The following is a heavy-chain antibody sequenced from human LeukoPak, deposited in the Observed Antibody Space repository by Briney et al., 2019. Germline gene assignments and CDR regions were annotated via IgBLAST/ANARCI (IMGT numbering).Heavy chain of an antibody. Sequence: SETLSLTCTVSGGSISSSSYYWGWIRQPPGKGLEWIGSIYYSGSTNYNPSLKSRVTISVDTSKNQFSLKLNSVTAADTAVYYCARGIAARPDFDYWGQGTLVTVSS. J-gene: IGHJ4*02. CDR3: ARGIAARPDFDY. V-gene: IGHV4-39*07. CDR2: IYYSGST. CDR1: GGSISSSSYY. D-gene: IGHD6-6*01.